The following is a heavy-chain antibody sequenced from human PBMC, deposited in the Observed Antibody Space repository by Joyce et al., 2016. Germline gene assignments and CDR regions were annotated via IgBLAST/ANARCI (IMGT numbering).Heavy chain of an antibody. CDR1: GDSFTTGGYA. Sequence: QLLLQESGPGLVKTSQTLSLTCAVSGDSFTTGGYAWNWIRQPPGKGLEWIGDICHSGNHHFTPSIQSRVTISLDRSKSQFSLKLSSVTAADTAVYYCARAPRGPGYFDSWGQGTLVTVSS. CDR3: ARAPRGPGYFDS. CDR2: ICHSGNH. D-gene: IGHD3-10*01. J-gene: IGHJ4*02. V-gene: IGHV4-30-2*01.